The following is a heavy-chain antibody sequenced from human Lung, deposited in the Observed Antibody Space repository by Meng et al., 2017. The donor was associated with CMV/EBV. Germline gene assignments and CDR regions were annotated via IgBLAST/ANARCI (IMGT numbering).Heavy chain of an antibody. D-gene: IGHD6-13*01. CDR3: ARDPDSDVCENSSS. V-gene: IGHV7-4-1*02. CDR1: GYTFTRYS. CDR2: ISTNTGNT. Sequence: VQLVPCGSELKKPGASGKGSCKASGYTFTRYSMNWVRQATGQGLEWMGWISTNTGNTTYAQGFTGRFVLSVDTSVRTAYLQISSLKAEDTAVYYCARDPDSDVCENSSSWGQGTLVTVSS. J-gene: IGHJ4*02.